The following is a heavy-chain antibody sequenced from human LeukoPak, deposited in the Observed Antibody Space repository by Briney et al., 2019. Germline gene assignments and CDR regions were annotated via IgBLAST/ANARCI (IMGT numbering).Heavy chain of an antibody. D-gene: IGHD3-16*01. V-gene: IGHV4-31*03. CDR2: IYYSGST. CDR1: GGSISSGGYY. J-gene: IGHJ4*02. Sequence: SQTLSLTCTVSGGSISSGGYYWSWIRQHPGKGLEWIGYIYYSGSTYYNPSLKSRVTISVDTSKNQFSLKLSPVPPADPAGYYVGEVLGDKLAPGYFDYWGQGTLVTVSS. CDR3: GEVLGDKLAPGYFDY.